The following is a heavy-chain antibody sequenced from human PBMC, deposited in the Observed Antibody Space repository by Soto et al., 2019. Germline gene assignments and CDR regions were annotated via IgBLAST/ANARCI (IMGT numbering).Heavy chain of an antibody. V-gene: IGHV1-8*01. CDR1: GYTFTSYD. Sequence: QVQLVQSGAEVKKPGASVKVSCKASGYTFTSYDINWVRQATGQGLEGMGWMNPNSGNTGYAQKFQGRVTMTRNTSIGTAYMELSTLRSEATAVYYCARYTNDYGDRHWGQGSLVTVSS. CDR2: MNPNSGNT. J-gene: IGHJ4*02. CDR3: ARYTNDYGDRH. D-gene: IGHD4-17*01.